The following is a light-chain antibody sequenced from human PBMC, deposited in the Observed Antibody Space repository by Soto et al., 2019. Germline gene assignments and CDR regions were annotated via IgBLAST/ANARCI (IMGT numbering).Light chain of an antibody. Sequence: DIQMTQSPSTLSASVGDRAPITCRASQSISSWLAWYQQKPGKAPKLLIYDASSLESGVPSRFSGSGSGTEFILTINSLQPDDFATYCCQHYGGMWAFGQGTKVDIK. V-gene: IGKV1-5*01. CDR1: QSISSW. J-gene: IGKJ1*01. CDR3: QHYGGMWA. CDR2: DAS.